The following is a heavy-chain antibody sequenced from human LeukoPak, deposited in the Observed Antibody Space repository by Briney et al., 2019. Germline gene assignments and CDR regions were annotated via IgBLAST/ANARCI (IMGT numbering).Heavy chain of an antibody. J-gene: IGHJ5*02. CDR1: GFTFNNYG. CDR2: ISYDGRNI. Sequence: GKSLRLSCAASGFTFNNYGMHWVRQAPGKGLEWVAVISYDGRNIHYPDSVKGRFTISRDISTDTLWLQMDSLRTEDTAVYYCATVTGWNNWFDPWGQGTLVTVSS. V-gene: IGHV3-30*03. CDR3: ATVTGWNNWFDP. D-gene: IGHD6-19*01.